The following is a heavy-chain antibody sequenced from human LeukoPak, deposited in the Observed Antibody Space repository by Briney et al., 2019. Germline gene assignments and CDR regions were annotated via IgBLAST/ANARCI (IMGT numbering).Heavy chain of an antibody. CDR2: ITSDGTII. J-gene: IGHJ3*02. Sequence: GGSLSLSCAASGFSFSTTWMHWVRQPPGQGLVWVARITSDGTIISYAESVKGRFTISRDNAKNTLYLQMNSLRAEDTAVYYCVFLDTGWYSDGFDMWGQGTMVTVSS. D-gene: IGHD6-19*01. CDR1: GFSFSTTW. V-gene: IGHV3-74*03. CDR3: VFLDTGWYSDGFDM.